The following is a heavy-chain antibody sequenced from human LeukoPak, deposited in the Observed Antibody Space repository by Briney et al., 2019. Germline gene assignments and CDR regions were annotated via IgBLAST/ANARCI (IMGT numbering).Heavy chain of an antibody. CDR3: ARGGSHNSAYYYGMDV. Sequence: ASVKVSCKASGYTFTSYDINWVRQATGQGLEWMGWMNPNSGNTGYAQKFQGRVTMTRNTSISTAYMELSSLRSEDTAVYYCARGGSHNSAYYYGMDVWGQGTTVTVSS. CDR1: GYTFTSYD. V-gene: IGHV1-8*01. D-gene: IGHD4-23*01. J-gene: IGHJ6*02. CDR2: MNPNSGNT.